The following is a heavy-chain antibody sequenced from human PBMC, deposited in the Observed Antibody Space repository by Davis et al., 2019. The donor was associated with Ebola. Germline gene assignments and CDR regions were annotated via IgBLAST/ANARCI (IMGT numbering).Heavy chain of an antibody. J-gene: IGHJ4*02. D-gene: IGHD6-19*01. CDR2: FGTGGDT. Sequence: GESLKISCETSGFIFRNYVMSWVRQAPGKGLEWVSTFGTGGDTYYADSVKGRFAISRDNSRGTLYLQMNSLRVEDTAVYYCARDWQSDFWGQGTLVTVSS. CDR1: GFIFRNYV. CDR3: ARDWQSDF. V-gene: IGHV3-23*01.